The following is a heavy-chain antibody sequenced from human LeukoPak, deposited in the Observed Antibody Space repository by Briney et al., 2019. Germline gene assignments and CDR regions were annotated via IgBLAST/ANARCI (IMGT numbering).Heavy chain of an antibody. J-gene: IGHJ4*02. Sequence: SETLSLTCTVSGGSISSYYWSWIRQPPGKGLEWIGYIYYSGSTNYNPSLKSRVTISVDTSKNQFSLKLSSVTAADTAVYYCAREGYSPFFDYWGQGTLVTVSS. CDR1: GGSISSYY. CDR3: AREGYSPFFDY. D-gene: IGHD5-18*01. V-gene: IGHV4-59*01. CDR2: IYYSGST.